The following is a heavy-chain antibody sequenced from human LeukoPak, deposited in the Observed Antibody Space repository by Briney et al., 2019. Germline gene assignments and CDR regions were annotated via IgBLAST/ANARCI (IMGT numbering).Heavy chain of an antibody. Sequence: ASVKVSCKASGYTFTSYDINWVRQATGQGLEWMGWMNHNSGNTGYAQKFQGRVTMTRNTSISTAYMELSSLRSEDTAVYYCARGSTTSTYYYGSEKWRYYGMDVWGQGTTVTVSS. CDR2: MNHNSGNT. CDR3: ARGSTTSTYYYGSEKWRYYGMDV. D-gene: IGHD3-10*01. V-gene: IGHV1-8*01. J-gene: IGHJ6*02. CDR1: GYTFTSYD.